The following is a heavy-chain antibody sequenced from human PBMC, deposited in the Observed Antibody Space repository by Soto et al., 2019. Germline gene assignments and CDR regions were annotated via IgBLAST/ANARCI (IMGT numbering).Heavy chain of an antibody. Sequence: VQLVESGGGLVMPGESLRLSCAASGFTFSDHYMSWIRQAPGKGLEWVSYISSSGNSMYYADSAKGRFTVSRDNAENSLYLQMNSLRAEDTAVYYCARRAASGRHFDHWGQGTLVSVSS. D-gene: IGHD6-13*01. J-gene: IGHJ4*02. CDR3: ARRAASGRHFDH. CDR1: GFTFSDHY. CDR2: ISSSGNSM. V-gene: IGHV3-11*01.